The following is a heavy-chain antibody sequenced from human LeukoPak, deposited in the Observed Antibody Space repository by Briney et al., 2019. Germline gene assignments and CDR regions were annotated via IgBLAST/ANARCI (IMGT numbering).Heavy chain of an antibody. CDR1: GGSIRSYY. V-gene: IGHV4-59*08. J-gene: IGHJ4*02. CDR2: IHYSGST. Sequence: SETLSLTCTVSGGSIRSYYWSWIRQPPGKGLEWIGYIHYSGSTKYNPSLKSRVTISVDTSKNQFSLKLSSVTAADTAVYYWARQAYDFWSGYSRPHFDYWGQGTLVTVSS. CDR3: ARQAYDFWSGYSRPHFDY. D-gene: IGHD3-3*01.